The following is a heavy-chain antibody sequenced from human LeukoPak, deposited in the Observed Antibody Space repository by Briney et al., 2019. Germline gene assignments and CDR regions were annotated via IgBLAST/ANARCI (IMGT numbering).Heavy chain of an antibody. D-gene: IGHD2-21*02. V-gene: IGHV3-23*01. Sequence: GGSLRLSGAASGFTFSSHAVSWVRQAPGKGLEWVSGISGSGGSTIYADTVKGRFSISRDNSKNTLYLQMNSLRAEDTAVYYCAKGLGDWYYYMDVWGKGTTVTVSS. CDR3: AKGLGDWYYYMDV. CDR1: GFTFSSHA. CDR2: ISGSGGST. J-gene: IGHJ6*03.